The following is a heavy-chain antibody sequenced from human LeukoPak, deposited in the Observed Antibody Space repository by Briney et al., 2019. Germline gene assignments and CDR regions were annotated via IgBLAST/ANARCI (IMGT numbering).Heavy chain of an antibody. Sequence: ASVKVSCKVSGYTLTELSMHWVRQAPGKGLEWMGGFDPEDGETIYAQKFQGRVTMTEDTSTDTAYMELSSLRSEDTAVYYCATDSPVVTRIINYYYGMDVWGQGTTVTVSS. CDR3: ATDSPVVTRIINYYYGMDV. J-gene: IGHJ6*02. CDR1: GYTLTELS. V-gene: IGHV1-24*01. D-gene: IGHD4-23*01. CDR2: FDPEDGET.